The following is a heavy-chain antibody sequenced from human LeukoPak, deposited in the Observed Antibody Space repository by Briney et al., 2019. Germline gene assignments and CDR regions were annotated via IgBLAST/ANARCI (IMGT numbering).Heavy chain of an antibody. CDR1: GFTFSSYS. CDR2: ISSSSSTI. D-gene: IGHD2/OR15-2a*01. J-gene: IGHJ4*02. CDR3: ARDWFHAIDY. Sequence: GGSLRLSCEASGFTFSSYSMNWVRQAPGKGLEWVSYISSSSSTIYYADSVKGRFTISRDNAKNSLYLQMNSLRAEDTAVYYCARDWFHAIDYWGQGTLVTVSS. V-gene: IGHV3-48*01.